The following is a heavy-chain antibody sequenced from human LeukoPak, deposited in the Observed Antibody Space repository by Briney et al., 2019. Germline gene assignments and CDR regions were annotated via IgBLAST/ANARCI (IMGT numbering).Heavy chain of an antibody. CDR3: ARTPIDGGYTYGQFDY. Sequence: SQTLSLTCAISGDSVSSNSAAWNWIRQSPSRGLEWLGRTYYRSKWYNDYAVSVKSRITINPDTSKNQFSLKLSSVTAADTALYYCARTPIDGGYTYGQFDYWGQGTLVTVSS. V-gene: IGHV6-1*01. J-gene: IGHJ4*02. CDR2: TYYRSKWYN. D-gene: IGHD5-18*01. CDR1: GDSVSSNSAA.